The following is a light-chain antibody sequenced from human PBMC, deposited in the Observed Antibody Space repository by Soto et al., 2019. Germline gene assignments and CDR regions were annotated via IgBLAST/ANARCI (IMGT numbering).Light chain of an antibody. J-gene: IGLJ1*01. CDR2: DVS. CDR3: SSYTSSSTSYV. V-gene: IGLV2-14*01. CDR1: SSDVGGYNY. Sequence: QSVLTQPASVSGSPGQSITISCTGTSSDVGGYNYVSWYQQHPGKAPKLMIYDVSNRPSGVSNRSSGSKSGNTAPLTISGLQAEDEADYYCSSYTSSSTSYVFGTGTKVTVL.